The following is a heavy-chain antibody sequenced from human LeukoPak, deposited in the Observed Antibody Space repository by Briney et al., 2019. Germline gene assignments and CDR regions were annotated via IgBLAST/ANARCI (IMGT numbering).Heavy chain of an antibody. Sequence: ETLSLTCTVSGGSISSYYWSWIRQPPGKGLEWIGYIYHSGSSNYNPSLKSRVTISVDTSKKQFSLKLSSVTAADTAVYYCARAAMGYSSSWYFDYWGQGTLVTVSS. J-gene: IGHJ4*02. D-gene: IGHD6-13*01. CDR1: GGSISSYY. CDR3: ARAAMGYSSSWYFDY. V-gene: IGHV4-59*01. CDR2: IYHSGSS.